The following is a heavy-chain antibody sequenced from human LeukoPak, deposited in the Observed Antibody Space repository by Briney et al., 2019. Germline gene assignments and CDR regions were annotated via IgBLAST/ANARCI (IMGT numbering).Heavy chain of an antibody. Sequence: SETLSLTCAVYGGSFSGYYWSWIRQPPGKGLEWIGEINHSGSTNYNPSLKSRVTISVDTSKNQFSLKLSSVTAADTAVYYCARCFCSGGSCYPYYFDYWGQGTLVTVSS. V-gene: IGHV4-34*01. CDR2: INHSGST. CDR1: GGSFSGYY. D-gene: IGHD2-15*01. J-gene: IGHJ4*02. CDR3: ARCFCSGGSCYPYYFDY.